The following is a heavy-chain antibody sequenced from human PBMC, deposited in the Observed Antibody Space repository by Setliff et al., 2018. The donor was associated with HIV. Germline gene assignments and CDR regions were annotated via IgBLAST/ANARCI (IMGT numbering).Heavy chain of an antibody. J-gene: IGHJ6*03. CDR1: GGSIGSHY. CDR3: ARATYFDFWSAYRHYYMDV. D-gene: IGHD3-3*01. Sequence: TLSLTCSVSGGSIGSHYWSWIRQSPGKGLEWIGYIHSSGGTNYNTSLKSRLTILVDTSKNQISLRLKSVTAADTAVYYCARATYFDFWSAYRHYYMDVWGKGTTVTVSS. CDR2: IHSSGGT. V-gene: IGHV4-59*11.